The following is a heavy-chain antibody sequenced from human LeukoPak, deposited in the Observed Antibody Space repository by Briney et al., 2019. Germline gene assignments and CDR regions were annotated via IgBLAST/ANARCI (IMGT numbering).Heavy chain of an antibody. CDR1: GFNFDAFG. CDR2: IRGDAGST. CDR3: ARPGRSVTQGY. V-gene: IGHV3-20*04. D-gene: IGHD3-10*01. J-gene: IGHJ4*02. Sequence: GGSLRLSCAASGFNFDAFGMTWVRQAPGKGLEYVSAIRGDAGSTGYADSVKGRFTISRDKAKNSLYLQMNSLRADDTAVYYCARPGRSVTQGYWGQGTLVTVSS.